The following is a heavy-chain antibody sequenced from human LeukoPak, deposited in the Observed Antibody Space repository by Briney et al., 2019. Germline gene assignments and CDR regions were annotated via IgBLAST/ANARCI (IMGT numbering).Heavy chain of an antibody. D-gene: IGHD2-2*01. CDR3: AKSPANYYYYGMDV. V-gene: IGHV3-23*01. Sequence: PGASLRLSCAASGFTFSSYAMSWVRQALGKGLEWVSAISGSGGSTYYADSVKGRFTISRDNSKNTLYLQMNSLRAEDTAVYYCAKSPANYYYYGMDVWGQGTTVTVSS. CDR2: ISGSGGST. J-gene: IGHJ6*02. CDR1: GFTFSSYA.